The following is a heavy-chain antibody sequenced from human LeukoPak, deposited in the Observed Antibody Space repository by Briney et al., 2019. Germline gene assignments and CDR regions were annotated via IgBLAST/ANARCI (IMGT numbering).Heavy chain of an antibody. CDR3: VLTGYYDFWSGPGH. J-gene: IGHJ1*01. D-gene: IGHD3-3*01. V-gene: IGHV3-23*01. CDR1: GFSFSNYA. Sequence: GGSLRLSCAASGFSFSNYAMSWVRQAPGKGLEWVSAISGNGGSLYYADSMKGRFTISRDNSKNSVYLQMNSLRAEDTSLYYCVLTGYYDFWSGPGHWGQGTLVTVSS. CDR2: ISGNGGSL.